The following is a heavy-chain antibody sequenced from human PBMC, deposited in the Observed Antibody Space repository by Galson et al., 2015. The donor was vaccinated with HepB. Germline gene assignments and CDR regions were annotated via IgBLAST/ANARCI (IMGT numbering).Heavy chain of an antibody. CDR3: ARDQYDSSGYFYTVNAFDI. CDR2: ISSSSSTI. Sequence: SLRLSCAASGFTFSSYSMNWVRQAPGKGLEWVSYISSSSSTIYYADSVKGRFTISRDNAKNSLYLQMNSLRDEDTAVYYCARDQYDSSGYFYTVNAFDIWGQGTMVTVSS. J-gene: IGHJ3*02. V-gene: IGHV3-48*02. CDR1: GFTFSSYS. D-gene: IGHD3-22*01.